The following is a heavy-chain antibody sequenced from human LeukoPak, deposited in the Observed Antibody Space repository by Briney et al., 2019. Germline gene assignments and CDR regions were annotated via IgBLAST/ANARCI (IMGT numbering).Heavy chain of an antibody. J-gene: IGHJ4*02. CDR2: LNHSGSS. CDR3: ARVNINNWHSCDY. CDR1: GGSFSGYY. D-gene: IGHD1-1*01. V-gene: IGHV4-34*01. Sequence: SETLSLTCAVYGGSFSGYYWSWIRQPPGKGLEWIGELNHSGSSNYNPSLKSRVTISVDTSKNQFSLKLTSVTAADTAVYYCARVNINNWHSCDYWGQGILVTVSS.